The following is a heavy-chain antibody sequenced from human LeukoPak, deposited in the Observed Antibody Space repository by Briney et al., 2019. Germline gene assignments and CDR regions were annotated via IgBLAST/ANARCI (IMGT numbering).Heavy chain of an antibody. J-gene: IGHJ4*02. CDR1: GFTFSSYG. V-gene: IGHV3-33*01. CDR3: ARDERITMIVVVPGELDY. CDR2: IWYDGSNK. Sequence: PGGSLRLSCAASGFTFSSYGVHWVRQAPGKGLEWVAVIWYDGSNKYYADSVKGRFTISRDNSKNTLYLQMNSLRAEDTAVYYCARDERITMIVVVPGELDYWGQGTLVTVSS. D-gene: IGHD3-22*01.